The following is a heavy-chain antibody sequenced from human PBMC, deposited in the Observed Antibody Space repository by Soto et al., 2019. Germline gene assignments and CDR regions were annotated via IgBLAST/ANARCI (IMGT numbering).Heavy chain of an antibody. CDR3: ARGDAGSRPAPFDY. D-gene: IGHD3-10*01. J-gene: IGHJ4*02. Sequence: EVQLVESGGGLVQPGRSLRLSCAASGFTFDDYAMHWVRQAPGQGLEWVSGITWNSGITDDADSVKGRFTISRDNAKKTLYMQMNNLKPDDTGFYYWARGDAGSRPAPFDYWGQGTPVTVSS. CDR2: ITWNSGIT. CDR1: GFTFDDYA. V-gene: IGHV3-9*01.